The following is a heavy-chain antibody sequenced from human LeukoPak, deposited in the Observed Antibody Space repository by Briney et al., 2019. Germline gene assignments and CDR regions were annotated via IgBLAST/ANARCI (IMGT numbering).Heavy chain of an antibody. D-gene: IGHD3-10*02. CDR2: ISSSGSTI. V-gene: IGHV3-48*03. Sequence: GGSLRLSCAASGFTFSSYEMNWVRQAPGEGLEWVSYISSSGSTIYYADSVKGRFTISGDNAKNSLYLQMNSLRAEDTAVYYCAELGITMIGGVWGKGTTVTISS. CDR3: AELGITMIGGV. CDR1: GFTFSSYE. J-gene: IGHJ6*04.